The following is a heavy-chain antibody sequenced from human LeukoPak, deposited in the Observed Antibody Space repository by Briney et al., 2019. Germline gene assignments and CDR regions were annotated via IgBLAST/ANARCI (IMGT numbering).Heavy chain of an antibody. CDR3: ARARNYYDSSGYYWAFDY. CDR2: IYHTGSS. CDR1: GYSISSGYY. D-gene: IGHD3-22*01. J-gene: IGHJ4*02. Sequence: SETLSLTCTVSGYSISSGYYWAWIRQPPGEGLEWIGNIYHTGSSYYNPSLKSRVTISVDTSKNQFSLKLSSVTAADTAVYYCARARNYYDSSGYYWAFDYWGQGTLVTVSS. V-gene: IGHV4-38-2*02.